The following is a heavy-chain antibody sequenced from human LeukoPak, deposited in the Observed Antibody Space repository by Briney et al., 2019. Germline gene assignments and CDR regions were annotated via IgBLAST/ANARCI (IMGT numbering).Heavy chain of an antibody. V-gene: IGHV3-23*01. D-gene: IGHD3-9*01. CDR2: ISSSGGST. CDR1: GFAFSSYA. J-gene: IGHJ4*02. CDR3: AKDESAGYYYFDY. Sequence: GGSLRLSCAASGFAFSSYAMSWVRQVPGKGLEWVSVISSSGGSTYYADSVKGRFTISRDNSKNSLYLQMHSLRAEDTAVYFCAKDESAGYYYFDYWGQGTLVTVSS.